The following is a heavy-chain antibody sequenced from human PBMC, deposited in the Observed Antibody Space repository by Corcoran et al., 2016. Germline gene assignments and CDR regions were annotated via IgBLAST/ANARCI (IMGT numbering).Heavy chain of an antibody. V-gene: IGHV1-46*01. CDR2: ISPSGGVT. Sequence: QVQLVQSGAEVKKPGASVKVSCTASGYTFTSYYMHWVRQAPGQGLEWMGIISPSGGVTSYAQRFQGRVTMTRDTSTSTVYMELSSLRSDDTAGYYGAKDLGATGPYGNHGGGGDYWGQGTLVTVSS. CDR3: AKDLGATGPYGNHGGGGDY. J-gene: IGHJ4*02. CDR1: GYTFTSYY. D-gene: IGHD3-16*01.